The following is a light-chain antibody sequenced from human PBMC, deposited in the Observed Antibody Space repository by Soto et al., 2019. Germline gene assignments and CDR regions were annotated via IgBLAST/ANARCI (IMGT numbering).Light chain of an antibody. CDR2: EVR. V-gene: IGLV2-14*01. Sequence: QSALTQPASVSGSPGQSITISCTGTSNDVGGYNYVSWFQQHPGKAPKLVIYEVRNRPSGVSNRFSGSKSANTASLTISGLQAEDEADYYCGSYRSTRTRVFGTGTKVTVL. CDR1: SNDVGGYNY. J-gene: IGLJ1*01. CDR3: GSYRSTRTRV.